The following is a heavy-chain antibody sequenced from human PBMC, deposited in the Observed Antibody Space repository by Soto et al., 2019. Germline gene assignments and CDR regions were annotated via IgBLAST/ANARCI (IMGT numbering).Heavy chain of an antibody. Sequence: LRLSCAASGFTFSSNAMSWVRQAPGKGLEWVSGISSSGGSTYYADSVKGRFTISRDNSKNMLYLQMNNLRAEDTAVYYCAKAQGGSYFDYWGQGTLVTVPQ. CDR2: ISSSGGST. D-gene: IGHD2-15*01. CDR3: AKAQGGSYFDY. V-gene: IGHV3-23*01. CDR1: GFTFSSNA. J-gene: IGHJ4*02.